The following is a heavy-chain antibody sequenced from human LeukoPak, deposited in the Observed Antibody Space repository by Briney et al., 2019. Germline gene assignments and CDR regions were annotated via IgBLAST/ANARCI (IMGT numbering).Heavy chain of an antibody. D-gene: IGHD6-13*01. CDR3: ASAYYSSSWAAFDY. J-gene: IGHJ4*02. Sequence: GGSLRLSCAASGFTVSSNYMSWVRQAPGKGLEWSSVIYSGGSTYYADSVKGRFTISRDNSKNTLYLQMNSLRAEDTAVYYCASAYYSSSWAAFDYWGQGTLVTVSS. V-gene: IGHV3-53*01. CDR1: GFTVSSNY. CDR2: IYSGGST.